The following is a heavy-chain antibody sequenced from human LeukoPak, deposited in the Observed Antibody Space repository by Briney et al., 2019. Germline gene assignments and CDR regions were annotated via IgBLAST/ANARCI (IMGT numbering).Heavy chain of an antibody. Sequence: GGSLRLSCAASDFTFNSYGMHWVRQAPGKGLECVAFISHDGTVEKFADSVKGRFTISRDNSKNTLYLQMNSLRAEDTAVYYCARTRITMVRGVDAFDIWGQGTMVTVSS. V-gene: IGHV3-33*01. CDR2: ISHDGTVE. J-gene: IGHJ3*02. D-gene: IGHD3-10*01. CDR3: ARTRITMVRGVDAFDI. CDR1: DFTFNSYG.